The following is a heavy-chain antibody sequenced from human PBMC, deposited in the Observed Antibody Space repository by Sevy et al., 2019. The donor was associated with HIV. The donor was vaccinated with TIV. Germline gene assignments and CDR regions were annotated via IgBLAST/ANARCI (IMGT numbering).Heavy chain of an antibody. CDR1: GFTFSNYW. J-gene: IGHJ4*02. CDR2: IKEDGTEN. V-gene: IGHV3-7*01. CDR3: ARSRRAPDY. Sequence: GGSLRLSCVASGFTFSNYWMTWVRQAPGNGLEWVANIKEDGTENYSVDSVKGRFTISRDNAKKSLYLQMNNLTVEDTAVYYCARSRRAPDYWGQGILVTVSS.